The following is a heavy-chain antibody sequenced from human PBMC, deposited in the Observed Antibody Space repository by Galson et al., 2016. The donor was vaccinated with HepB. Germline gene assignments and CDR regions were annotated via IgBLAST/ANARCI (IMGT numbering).Heavy chain of an antibody. J-gene: IGHJ4*02. V-gene: IGHV3-23*01. Sequence: SLRLSCAASGFTFSTSPMSWVRRAPGKGLEWVSSISGSGGRTYYTDSVKGRFTISRDTSKNTLYLQMSSLRVDDTALYYCTRDPASYNWGQGTLVLVTS. CDR1: GFTFSTSP. D-gene: IGHD2-21*01. CDR3: TRDPASYN. CDR2: ISGSGGRT.